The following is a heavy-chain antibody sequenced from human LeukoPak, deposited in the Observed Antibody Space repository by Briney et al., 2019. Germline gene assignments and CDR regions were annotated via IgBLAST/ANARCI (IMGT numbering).Heavy chain of an antibody. CDR2: INPNSGGT. V-gene: IGHV1-2*02. J-gene: IGHJ6*02. Sequence: ASVKVSCKASGYTFTDYYMHWVRQAPGQGLEWMGWINPNSGGTNYAQKFQGRVTMTRDTSISTAYMELSRLRSDDTAVYYCAREGGSGYFYYYYYGMDVWGQGTTVTVSS. CDR3: AREGGSGYFYYYYYGMDV. CDR1: GYTFTDYY. D-gene: IGHD5-12*01.